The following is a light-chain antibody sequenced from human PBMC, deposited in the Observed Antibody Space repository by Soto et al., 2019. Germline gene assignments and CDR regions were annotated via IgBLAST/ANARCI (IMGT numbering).Light chain of an antibody. J-gene: IGLJ2*01. Sequence: QSALTQPASVSGSPGQSITISCTGTSSDVGTYNYVSWYQQHPGKAPKVMIYDVSNRPSGVSNRFSCSKSGNTASLTISWLQAEDEADDYCSSYTGSSTSVIFGGGTKLTVL. V-gene: IGLV2-14*03. CDR2: DVS. CDR1: SSDVGTYNY. CDR3: SSYTGSSTSVI.